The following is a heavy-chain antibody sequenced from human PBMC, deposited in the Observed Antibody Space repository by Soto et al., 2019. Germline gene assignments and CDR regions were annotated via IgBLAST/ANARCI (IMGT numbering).Heavy chain of an antibody. V-gene: IGHV3-33*01. Sequence: GGTLRICCAASGFTFSSYGMHWVRQAPGKGLEWVAVIWYDGSNKYYADSVKGRFTISRDNSKNTLYLQMNSLRAEDTAVYYCATKGIAAADPRYYFDYWGQGTLVTVSS. CDR2: IWYDGSNK. D-gene: IGHD6-13*01. CDR1: GFTFSSYG. J-gene: IGHJ4*02. CDR3: ATKGIAAADPRYYFDY.